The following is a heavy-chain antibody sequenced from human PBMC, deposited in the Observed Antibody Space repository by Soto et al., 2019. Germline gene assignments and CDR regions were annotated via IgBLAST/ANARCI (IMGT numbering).Heavy chain of an antibody. CDR2: ISSYNGNT. Sequence: ASVKVSCKASGYTFTSYGISWVRQAPGQGLEWMGWISSYNGNTNYAQKVQGRVTMTTDKSTSTTYMELRSLRSDDTAVYYCARGPRYCSSTSCFSGVTLFDPGR. D-gene: IGHD2-2*01. CDR3: ARGPRYCSSTSCFSGVTLFDP. V-gene: IGHV1-18*04. J-gene: IGHJ5*02. CDR1: GYTFTSYG.